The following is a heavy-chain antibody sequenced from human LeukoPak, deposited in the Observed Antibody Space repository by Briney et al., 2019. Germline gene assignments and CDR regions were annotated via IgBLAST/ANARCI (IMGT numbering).Heavy chain of an antibody. Sequence: GGSLRLSCAASGFTFSDYYMSWIRQAPGKGLEWVSYISSSGSTIYYADSVKGRFTISRDNAKNSLYLQMTSLRAEDTAVYYCARAYFDSGAPHDYWGQGTLVSVSS. CDR1: GFTFSDYY. J-gene: IGHJ4*02. D-gene: IGHD3-22*01. V-gene: IGHV3-11*04. CDR3: ARAYFDSGAPHDY. CDR2: ISSSGSTI.